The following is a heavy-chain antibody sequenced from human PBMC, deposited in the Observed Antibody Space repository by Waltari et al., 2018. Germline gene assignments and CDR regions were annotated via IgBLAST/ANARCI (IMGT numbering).Heavy chain of an antibody. V-gene: IGHV4-4*02. CDR3: ARDRGRGLYLDT. CDR2: VRGDGKT. Sequence: QLQLQESGPGLVKLSGPLSLICAVSGASMSTSDYWSWVRQPPGKGLEWIGQVRGDGKTNYNPSFASRVTMSLDTSTYHFALKLTSATAADTALYYCARDRGRGLYLDTWGQGTLVTVSP. J-gene: IGHJ4*02. CDR1: GASMSTSDY. D-gene: IGHD1-1*01.